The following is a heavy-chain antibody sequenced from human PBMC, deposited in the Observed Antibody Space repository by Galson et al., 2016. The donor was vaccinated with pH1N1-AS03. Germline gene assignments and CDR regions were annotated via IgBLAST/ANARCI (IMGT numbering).Heavy chain of an antibody. CDR3: ARHASPTILSYHFDS. D-gene: IGHD1-26*01. Sequence: QSGAEVKQPGESLKISCKASGYLFTNYWIAWVRQMPGKGLEWMGIIYPSGSDARYSPSFQGQVTFSADKSTSTAYLHLTTLKAADSAIYYCARHASPTILSYHFDSWGRGTLVTVSS. J-gene: IGHJ4*02. CDR1: GYLFTNYW. CDR2: IYPSGSDA. V-gene: IGHV5-51*01.